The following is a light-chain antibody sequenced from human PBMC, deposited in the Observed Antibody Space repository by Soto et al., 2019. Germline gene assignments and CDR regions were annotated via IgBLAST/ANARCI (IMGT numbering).Light chain of an antibody. CDR2: GAS. Sequence: ETVLTQSPGILSLSQGERATLSCRASQSVSRSYLAWYQQKPGQAPRLLIYGASFRATGIPDRFSGSGSGTDFTLTISRLEAEDFAVFYCQQYGSSPWTFGQGTKVDIK. J-gene: IGKJ1*01. V-gene: IGKV3-20*01. CDR1: QSVSRSY. CDR3: QQYGSSPWT.